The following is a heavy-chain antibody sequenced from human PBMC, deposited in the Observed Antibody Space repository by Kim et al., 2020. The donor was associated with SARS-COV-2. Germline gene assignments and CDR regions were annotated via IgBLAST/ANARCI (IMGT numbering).Heavy chain of an antibody. Sequence: GGSLRLSCAASGFTFSSYSMNWVRQAPGKGLEWVSSISSSSSYIYYADSVKGRFTISRDNAKNSLYLQMNSLRAEDTAVYYCARDLIGIAAVGPRGGMDVWGQGTTVTVSS. D-gene: IGHD6-13*01. CDR1: GFTFSSYS. CDR2: ISSSSSYI. CDR3: ARDLIGIAAVGPRGGMDV. J-gene: IGHJ6*02. V-gene: IGHV3-21*01.